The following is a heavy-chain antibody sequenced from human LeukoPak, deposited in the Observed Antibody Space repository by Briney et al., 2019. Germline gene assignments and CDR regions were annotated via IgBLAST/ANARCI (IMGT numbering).Heavy chain of an antibody. J-gene: IGHJ3*02. CDR3: ARRRGSGTQLWRYDGFDI. V-gene: IGHV4-59*01. Sequence: SETLSLTCSASGGSISDYYCSWIRQSPGRGLEWMGYISYSGGTDYNPSLKSRVTMSVDTSKNQFSLKLSSVTAADTAVYYCARRRGSGTQLWRYDGFDIWGQGTMVTVSP. CDR2: ISYSGGT. CDR1: GGSISDYY. D-gene: IGHD3-10*01.